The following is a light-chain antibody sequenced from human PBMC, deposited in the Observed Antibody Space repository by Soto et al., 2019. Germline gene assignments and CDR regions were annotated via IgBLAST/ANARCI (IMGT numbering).Light chain of an antibody. J-gene: IGLJ1*01. CDR3: SSYTTSSTFV. Sequence: QSALTQPASVTGSDGQSITISCTGTSSDVGGYNHVSWYQQHPGKAPKLIIYGVSNRPSGVSTRFSGSKSGNTASLTISGLQAEDEADYYCSSYTTSSTFVFGTGTKVTVL. CDR2: GVS. V-gene: IGLV2-14*01. CDR1: SSDVGGYNH.